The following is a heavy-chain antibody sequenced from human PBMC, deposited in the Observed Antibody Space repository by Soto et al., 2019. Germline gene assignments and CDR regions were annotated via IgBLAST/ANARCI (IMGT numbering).Heavy chain of an antibody. CDR2: ISAHNGNT. J-gene: IGHJ4*02. CDR1: GYDFTTYG. V-gene: IGHV1-18*01. Sequence: QVNLVQSGAEVKKPGASVKVSCKGSGYDFTTYGITWVRQAPGQGLEWMAWISAHNGNTDYAQKLQGRVTVTRDTSRSTAYMELRSLRSDDTAVYYCARGRYGDYWGQGALVTVSS. CDR3: ARGRYGDY. D-gene: IGHD1-1*01.